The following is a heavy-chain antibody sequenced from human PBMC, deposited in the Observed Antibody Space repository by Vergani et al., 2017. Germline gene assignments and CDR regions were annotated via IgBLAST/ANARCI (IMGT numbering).Heavy chain of an antibody. CDR1: GGSISSGSYY. CDR2: IYTSGRP. J-gene: IGHJ3*02. Sequence: QVQLQESGPGLVKPSQTLSLTCTVSGGSISSGSYYWSWIRQPAGKGLEWIGRIYTSGRPSYNPSLKSRVTISVDTSKNQFSLKLSSVTAADTAVYYCARGATRYFDWLRPLDDAFDIWGQGTMVTVSS. D-gene: IGHD3-9*01. CDR3: ARGATRYFDWLRPLDDAFDI. V-gene: IGHV4-61*02.